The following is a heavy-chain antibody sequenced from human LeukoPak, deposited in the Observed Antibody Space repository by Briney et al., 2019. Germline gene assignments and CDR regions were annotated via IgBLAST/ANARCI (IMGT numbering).Heavy chain of an antibody. CDR1: GGSISSYY. J-gene: IGHJ3*02. D-gene: IGHD3-9*01. V-gene: IGHV4-59*08. Sequence: SETLSLTCTVSGGSISSYYWSWIRQPPGKGLEWIGYIYYSGSTNYNPSLKSRVTISVDTSKNQFSLKLSSVTAADTAVYYCASSSPTYYDILTGYLDAFDIWGQGTMVTVSS. CDR2: IYYSGST. CDR3: ASSSPTYYDILTGYLDAFDI.